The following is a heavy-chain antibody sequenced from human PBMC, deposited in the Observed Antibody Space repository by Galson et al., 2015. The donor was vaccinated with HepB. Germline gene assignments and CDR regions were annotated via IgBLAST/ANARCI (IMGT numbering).Heavy chain of an antibody. J-gene: IGHJ4*02. V-gene: IGHV3-74*01. D-gene: IGHD4-17*01. Sequence: SLRLSCAASGFTFSPYWMHWVRQVPGKGLVWVSRINADGSSTTYADSVKGRFTISRDNAKNTLYLEMNSLRAEDTGVYSCVRDGDIGDYALDYWGPGILVTASS. CDR2: INADGSST. CDR1: GFTFSPYW. CDR3: VRDGDIGDYALDY.